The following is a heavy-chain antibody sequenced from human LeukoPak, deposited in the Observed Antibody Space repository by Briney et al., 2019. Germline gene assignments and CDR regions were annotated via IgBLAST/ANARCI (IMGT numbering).Heavy chain of an antibody. D-gene: IGHD5-18*01. CDR3: ARGYSYGGPSDY. V-gene: IGHV4-31*03. CDR1: GGSISSGGYY. Sequence: PSETLSLTCTVSGGSISSGGYYWSWIRQHPGKGLEWIGYIYYSGSTYYNPSLKSRVTISVDTSKNQFSLKLSSVTAADTAVYYCARGYSYGGPSDYWGQGTLVTVSS. CDR2: IYYSGST. J-gene: IGHJ4*02.